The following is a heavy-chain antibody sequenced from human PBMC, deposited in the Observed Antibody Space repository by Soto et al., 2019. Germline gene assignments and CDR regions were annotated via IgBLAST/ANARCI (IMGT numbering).Heavy chain of an antibody. CDR1: GFSGYG. J-gene: IGHJ4*02. D-gene: IGHD6-13*01. V-gene: IGHV3-74*01. Sequence: GGSLRLSCAASGFSGYGMHWVRQAPGKGLEWVSHINSDGTITAYADSVRGRFAISRDHAKNTLYLQINSLRAEDTAVYYCATLSAPTDYWGQGIPVTVSS. CDR3: ATLSAPTDY. CDR2: INSDGTIT.